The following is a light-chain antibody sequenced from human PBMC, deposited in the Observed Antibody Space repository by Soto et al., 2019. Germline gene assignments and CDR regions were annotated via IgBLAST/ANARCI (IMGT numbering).Light chain of an antibody. CDR3: QQSYSVPFT. Sequence: DIQMTQSPSSLSASVGDRVTITCRASQTINRYLNWYQQRPGKAPKLLIYTTFTLQSGVPSRFSGSGSGTDFTLTINSLQPEDFATYYCQQSYSVPFTFGPGTTVDIK. V-gene: IGKV1-39*01. CDR1: QTINRY. J-gene: IGKJ3*01. CDR2: TTF.